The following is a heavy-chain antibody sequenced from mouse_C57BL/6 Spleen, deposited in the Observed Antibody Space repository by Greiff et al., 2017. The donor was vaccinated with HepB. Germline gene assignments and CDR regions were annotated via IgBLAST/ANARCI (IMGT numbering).Heavy chain of an antibody. D-gene: IGHD3-2*02. CDR3: ARASAQATSWFAY. CDR2: ISYDGSN. CDR1: GYSITSGYY. Sequence: EVKLMESGPGLVKPSQSLSLTCSVTGYSITSGYYWNWIRQFPGNKLEWMGYISYDGSNNYNPSLKNRISITRDTSKNQFFLKLNSVTTEDTATYYCARASAQATSWFAYWGQGTLVTVSA. V-gene: IGHV3-6*01. J-gene: IGHJ3*01.